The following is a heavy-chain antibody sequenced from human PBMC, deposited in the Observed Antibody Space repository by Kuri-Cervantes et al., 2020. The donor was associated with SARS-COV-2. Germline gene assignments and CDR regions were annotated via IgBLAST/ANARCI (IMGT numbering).Heavy chain of an antibody. J-gene: IGHJ4*02. CDR2: ISSGSSTI. CDR1: GFTFSSYS. D-gene: IGHD3-3*01. V-gene: IGHV3-48*01. CDR3: ARGDFWSGYYYDY. Sequence: GGSLRLSCAASGFTFSSYSMNWVRQAPGKGLEWVSYISSGSSTIYYVDSVKGRFTISRDNAKNSLYLQMNSLRAEDTAVYYCARGDFWSGYYYDYWGQGTLVTVSS.